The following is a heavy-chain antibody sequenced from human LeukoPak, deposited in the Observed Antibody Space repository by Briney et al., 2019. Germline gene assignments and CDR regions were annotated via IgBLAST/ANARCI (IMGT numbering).Heavy chain of an antibody. CDR1: GFTFSSYG. D-gene: IGHD2-15*01. Sequence: GRSLRLSCAASGFTFSSYGMHWVRQAPGKGLEWVAVISHDGSNKYYADSVKGRFTISRDNSKNTLYLQMNSLRAEDTAVYYCAKDEARSGGSWALGVFDYWGQGTLVTVSS. J-gene: IGHJ4*02. V-gene: IGHV3-30*18. CDR2: ISHDGSNK. CDR3: AKDEARSGGSWALGVFDY.